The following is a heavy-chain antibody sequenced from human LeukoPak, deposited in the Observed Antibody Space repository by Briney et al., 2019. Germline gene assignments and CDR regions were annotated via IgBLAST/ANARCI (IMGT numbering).Heavy chain of an antibody. CDR3: AKDFWDYGTESPFDI. Sequence: SGGSLRLSCAASGFTFSSYAMSWVRQAPGKGLEWVSAISGSGGSTYYADSVQGRFTISRDNSKNTLYLQMNSLRAEDTAVYYCAKDFWDYGTESPFDIWGQGTMVTVSS. CDR1: GFTFSSYA. D-gene: IGHD4-17*01. CDR2: ISGSGGST. V-gene: IGHV3-23*01. J-gene: IGHJ3*02.